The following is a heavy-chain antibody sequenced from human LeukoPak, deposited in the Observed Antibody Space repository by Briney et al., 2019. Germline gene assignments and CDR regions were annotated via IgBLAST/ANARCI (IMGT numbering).Heavy chain of an antibody. CDR2: IFHSGST. Sequence: SEXLXXTXAVSGGSISSSNXXSWVRPPPGXXXXXIGEIFHSGSTNYNPSLKSRVTISVDKSKNQFSLKLSSVTAADTAVYYCAREMNRDFWSGYEYYFDYWGQGTLVTVSS. V-gene: IGHV4-4*02. CDR3: AREMNRDFWSGYEYYFDY. D-gene: IGHD3-3*01. CDR1: GGSISSSNX. J-gene: IGHJ4*02.